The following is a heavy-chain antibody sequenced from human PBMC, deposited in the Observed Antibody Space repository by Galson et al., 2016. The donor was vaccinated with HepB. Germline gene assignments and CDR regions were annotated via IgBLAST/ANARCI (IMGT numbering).Heavy chain of an antibody. D-gene: IGHD5-24*01. CDR3: ARRMATITSFDY. Sequence: SLRLSCAASGFTFTNYWMSWVRQAPGKGLEWVANIKEDGSEEYYVDSVKGRFTISRDNAKNTLYLQMNSLRAEDTAVYYCARRMATITSFDYWGQGTLVTVSS. V-gene: IGHV3-7*01. J-gene: IGHJ4*02. CDR2: IKEDGSEE. CDR1: GFTFTNYW.